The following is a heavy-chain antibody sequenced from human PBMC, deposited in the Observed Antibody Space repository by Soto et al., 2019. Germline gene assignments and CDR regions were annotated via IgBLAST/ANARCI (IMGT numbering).Heavy chain of an antibody. CDR1: GFTFGDYA. CDR3: VKDLALMGDY. V-gene: IGHV3-30-3*01. D-gene: IGHD3-16*01. J-gene: IGHJ4*02. Sequence: QIQLVESGGGVVQPGTSLRLSCVVSGFTFGDYAFHWVRQVPGEGLEWVSFISYSANNKYYRNSVKGRFTISRDNPRNTLYLQMDSLRAEDTGVYYCVKDLALMGDYWGQGTPVTVSS. CDR2: ISYSANNK.